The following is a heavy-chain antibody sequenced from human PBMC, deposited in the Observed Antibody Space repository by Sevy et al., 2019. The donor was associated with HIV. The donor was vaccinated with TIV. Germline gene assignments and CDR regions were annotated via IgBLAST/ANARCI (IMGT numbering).Heavy chain of an antibody. Sequence: GGSLRLSCAASGFTFSSYEMSWVRQAPGKGLEWVSYISNSGTTIYYSDSVKGRVTITRDNARNSLYLQMNSLRAEDTAIYYCARDLPPSATTVAHFDSWGQGTLVTVSS. D-gene: IGHD4-17*01. V-gene: IGHV3-48*03. CDR2: ISNSGTTI. CDR1: GFTFSSYE. J-gene: IGHJ4*02. CDR3: ARDLPPSATTVAHFDS.